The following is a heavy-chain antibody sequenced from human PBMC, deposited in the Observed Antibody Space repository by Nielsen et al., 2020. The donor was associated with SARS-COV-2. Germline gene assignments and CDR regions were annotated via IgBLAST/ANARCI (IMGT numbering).Heavy chain of an antibody. J-gene: IGHJ3*02. CDR3: ARRDIVATMGYDAFDI. CDR1: GGSISSSSYY. D-gene: IGHD5-12*01. CDR2: IYYSGST. Sequence: SETLSLTCTVSGGSISSSSYYWGWIRQPPGKGLEWIGSIYYSGSTYYNPSLKSRVTISVDTSKNQFSLKLSSVTAADTAVYYCARRDIVATMGYDAFDIWGQGTMVTVSS. V-gene: IGHV4-39*01.